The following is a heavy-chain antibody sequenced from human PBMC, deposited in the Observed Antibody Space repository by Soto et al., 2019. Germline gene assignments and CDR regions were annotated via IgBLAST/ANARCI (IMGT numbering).Heavy chain of an antibody. Sequence: PGGSLRLSCAASGFTFTTYTMSWVRQAPGKGLEWVSSISNSGGRPSYADSVQGRFIISRDNPKSTLYLQMNSLRAEDTAMYYCAKARFYTAHCYVPDSWGHGAVVTVSS. CDR1: GFTFTTYT. J-gene: IGHJ5*01. V-gene: IGHV3-23*01. CDR2: ISNSGGRP. D-gene: IGHD2-2*01. CDR3: AKARFYTAHCYVPDS.